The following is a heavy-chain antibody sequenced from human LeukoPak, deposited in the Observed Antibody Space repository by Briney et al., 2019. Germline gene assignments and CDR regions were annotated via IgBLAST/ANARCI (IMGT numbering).Heavy chain of an antibody. CDR2: ISSSSSYI. J-gene: IGHJ4*02. D-gene: IGHD3-3*01. CDR3: ARGFFGVGSRVDY. CDR1: GFTFSSYS. V-gene: IGHV3-21*01. Sequence: SGGSLRLSCAASGFTFSSYSMNWVRQAPGEGLEWVSSISSSSSYIYYADSVKGRFTISRDNAKNSLYLQMNSLRAEDTAVYYCARGFFGVGSRVDYWGQGTLVTVSS.